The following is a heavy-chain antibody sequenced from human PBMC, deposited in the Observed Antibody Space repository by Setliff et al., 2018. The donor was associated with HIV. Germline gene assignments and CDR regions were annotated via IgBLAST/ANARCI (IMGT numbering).Heavy chain of an antibody. CDR2: INAGNGDT. V-gene: IGHV1-3*01. J-gene: IGHJ6*02. D-gene: IGHD2-2*01. CDR1: GYTFTNYA. CDR3: ARFSLSTLMSISFAMDI. Sequence: ASVKVSCKASGYTFTNYAMHWVRQAPGQRLEWMGWINAGNGDTKYSQKFQGRVTFTWDTSASTAYMELSSLRSEDTALYYCARFSLSTLMSISFAMDIWGQGTMVTVSS.